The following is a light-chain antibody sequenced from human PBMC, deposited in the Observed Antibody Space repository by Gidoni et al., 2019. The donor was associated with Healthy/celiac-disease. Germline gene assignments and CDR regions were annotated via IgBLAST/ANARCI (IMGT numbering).Light chain of an antibody. Sequence: EIVLTQSPATLSVSPGERATLSCRASQSVSSNLAWYQQKPGQAPRLLSSGASTRATGIPARFSGRGSGTEFTLTISSLQSEECAVYYCQKYNNRAGTFXXXTKVDIK. J-gene: IGKJ3*01. CDR2: GAS. V-gene: IGKV3-15*01. CDR3: QKYNNRAGT. CDR1: QSVSSN.